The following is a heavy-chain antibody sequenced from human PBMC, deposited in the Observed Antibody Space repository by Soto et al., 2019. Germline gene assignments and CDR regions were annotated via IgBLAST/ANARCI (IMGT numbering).Heavy chain of an antibody. CDR2: IYIGGST. CDR3: ARGVVPAAMPPGYYYMDV. D-gene: IGHD2-2*01. Sequence: GGSLRLSCAASGFTVSSNYMTWVRQAPGKGLEWVSVIYIGGSTYYTDSVRGRFTISRDNSKNTAFLQMNSLRAEDTAVYYCARGVVPAAMPPGYYYMDVWGKGITVTVSS. J-gene: IGHJ6*03. CDR1: GFTVSSNY. V-gene: IGHV3-66*01.